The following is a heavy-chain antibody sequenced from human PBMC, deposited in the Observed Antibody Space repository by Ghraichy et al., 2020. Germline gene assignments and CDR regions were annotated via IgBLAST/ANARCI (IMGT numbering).Heavy chain of an antibody. V-gene: IGHV4-59*01. CDR2: IYYIVNA. D-gene: IGHD3-10*01. CDR1: GGSISSYY. CDR3: AMTSVPNGSWSYFYQLFDP. Sequence: SETLSLTCTVSGGSISSYYWSWIRQPPGKGLDLIGYIYYIVNADYNPSLKIRVTISVDTSKNQFSLNLSSVTAADPAVFYFAMTSVPNGSWSYFYQLFDP. J-gene: IGHJ5*02.